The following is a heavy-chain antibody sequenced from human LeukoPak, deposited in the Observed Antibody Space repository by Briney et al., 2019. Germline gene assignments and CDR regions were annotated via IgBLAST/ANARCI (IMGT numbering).Heavy chain of an antibody. D-gene: IGHD6-19*01. CDR3: ATDLAVAVAFDI. CDR1: GGSISSGSYY. Sequence: SETLSLTCTVSGGSISSGSYYWSWIRQPAGKGLEWIGRIYTSGSTNYNPSLKSRVTISVDTSKNQFSLKLSSVTAADTAVYYCATDLAVAVAFDIWGQGTMVTVSS. CDR2: IYTSGST. J-gene: IGHJ3*02. V-gene: IGHV4-61*02.